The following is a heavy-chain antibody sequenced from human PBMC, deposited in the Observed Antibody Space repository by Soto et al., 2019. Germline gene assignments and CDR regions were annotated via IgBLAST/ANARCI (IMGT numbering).Heavy chain of an antibody. V-gene: IGHV3-23*01. CDR1: GFIFSSYA. Sequence: EVQLLESGGGLVQPGGSLRLSCAASGFIFSSYAITWVRQAPGKGLEWVSTISGTGVNTYYADSVKGRFTNSRDNSKNTVWLQMNSLRAADSSVYYCAKDSVHNLYRTSSLEDCFGPWGQGTLVTVSS. J-gene: IGHJ5*02. CDR2: ISGTGVNT. CDR3: AKDSVHNLYRTSSLEDCFGP. D-gene: IGHD6-6*01.